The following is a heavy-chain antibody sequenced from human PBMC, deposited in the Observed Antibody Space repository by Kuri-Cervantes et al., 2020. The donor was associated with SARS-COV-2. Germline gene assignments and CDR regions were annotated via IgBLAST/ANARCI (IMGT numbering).Heavy chain of an antibody. Sequence: GESLKISCAASGFTFSSYWMSWVRQAPGKGLEWVANIKQDGSEKYYVDSVKGRFTISRDNARNSLDLLLKSLRVEGTAVYYCARSKGLGGFWSVSYAGLDYWGQGTLVTVSS. CDR1: GFTFSSYW. V-gene: IGHV3-7*01. CDR2: IKQDGSEK. D-gene: IGHD3-3*01. CDR3: ARSKGLGGFWSVSYAGLDY. J-gene: IGHJ4*02.